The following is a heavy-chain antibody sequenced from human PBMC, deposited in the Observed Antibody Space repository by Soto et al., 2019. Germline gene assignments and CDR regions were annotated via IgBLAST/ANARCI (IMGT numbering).Heavy chain of an antibody. CDR3: ARGSVLLWFGDPSPFDP. V-gene: IGHV1-18*01. CDR1: GYTFTSYG. Sequence: ASVKVSCKASGYTFTSYGISWVRQAPGQGLEWMGWISAYNGNTNYAQKLQGRVTMTTDTSTSTAYMELRSLRSDDTAVYYCARGSVLLWFGDPSPFDPWGQGTLVTVSS. D-gene: IGHD3-10*01. CDR2: ISAYNGNT. J-gene: IGHJ5*02.